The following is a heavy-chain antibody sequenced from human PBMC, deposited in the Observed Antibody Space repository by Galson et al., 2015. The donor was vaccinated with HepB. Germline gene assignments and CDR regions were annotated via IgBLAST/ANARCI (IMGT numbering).Heavy chain of an antibody. Sequence: SVKVSCKASGGTFSSFAITWVRQAPGQGLEWMGGIIPIFGTANYAQKFQGRVTITADESTSTAYMELSSLRSEDTAVYYCASLGYCSSTSCYILDYWGQGTLVAVSS. D-gene: IGHD2-2*02. CDR2: IIPIFGTA. J-gene: IGHJ4*02. CDR3: ASLGYCSSTSCYILDY. CDR1: GGTFSSFA. V-gene: IGHV1-69*13.